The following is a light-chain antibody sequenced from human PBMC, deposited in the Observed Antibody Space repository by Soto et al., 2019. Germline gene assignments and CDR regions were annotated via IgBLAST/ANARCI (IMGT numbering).Light chain of an antibody. CDR1: QSISNS. CDR2: KAS. Sequence: DIQMTQSPSTLSASVGDRVTITCRASQSISNSLAWYQQKAGKAPNLLIYKASSLESGVPSRFSGSGSGTEFTLTISSLQPDDAATYYCRQYVSYPVTFGGGTKVEMK. J-gene: IGKJ4*01. CDR3: RQYVSYPVT. V-gene: IGKV1-5*03.